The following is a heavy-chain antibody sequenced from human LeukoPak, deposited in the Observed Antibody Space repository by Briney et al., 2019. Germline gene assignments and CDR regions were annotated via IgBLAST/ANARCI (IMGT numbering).Heavy chain of an antibody. D-gene: IGHD2/OR15-2a*01. CDR3: AGAHSMGGAT. J-gene: IGHJ4*01. CDR1: GHTFCGLL. Sequence: ASVRVSCKSSGHTFCGLLSLSARQAPGQGLEWMGWIDPNSGVTNYAQKFQDRVTLTRDTSSSTAYLELTRLTSDDTALYYCAGAHSMGGATWGRGTQVTGSP. CDR2: IDPNSGVT. V-gene: IGHV1-2*02.